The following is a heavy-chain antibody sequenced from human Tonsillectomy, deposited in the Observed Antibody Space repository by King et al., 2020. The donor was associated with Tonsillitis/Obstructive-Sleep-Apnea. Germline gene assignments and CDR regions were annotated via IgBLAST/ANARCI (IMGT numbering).Heavy chain of an antibody. CDR1: GFTFGDYA. D-gene: IGHD4-17*01. Sequence: VQLVESGGGLVKPGRSLRLSCTTSGFTFGDYAMSWFRQAPGKGLGWVGLIRSKPYGGTSEYAASVKGRFTISRDDSKNIAYLQMNSLKTDDTDVYYCSIAMTAMTIAFFDTWGQGTLVTGSS. CDR2: IRSKPYGGTS. CDR3: SIAMTAMTIAFFDT. J-gene: IGHJ5*02. V-gene: IGHV3-49*05.